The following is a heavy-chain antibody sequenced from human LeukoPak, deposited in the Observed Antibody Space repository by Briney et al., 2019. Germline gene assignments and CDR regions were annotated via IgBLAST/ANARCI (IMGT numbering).Heavy chain of an antibody. Sequence: PWASVKVSCKASGYTFTSYDINWVRQATGRGLEWMGWMNPNSGNTGYAQKFQGRVTMTRNSSITTAYMELSSLRSEDTAVYYCARRHGRCSDGSCYYPDYWGQGTLVTVSS. V-gene: IGHV1-8*01. D-gene: IGHD2-15*01. CDR2: MNPNSGNT. J-gene: IGHJ4*02. CDR3: ARRHGRCSDGSCYYPDY. CDR1: GYTFTSYD.